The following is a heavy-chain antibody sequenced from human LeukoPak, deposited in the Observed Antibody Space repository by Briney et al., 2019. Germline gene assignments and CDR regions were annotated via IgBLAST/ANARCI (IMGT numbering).Heavy chain of an antibody. CDR3: ASNIDDSTGY. Sequence: SETLSLTCTVSGYSISSGYYWGWIRQPPGKGLEWIGSIYHSGSTYYNPSLKSRVTISVDTSKNQFSLKLSSVTAADTAVYYCASNIDDSTGYWGQGTLVTVSS. CDR1: GYSISSGYY. J-gene: IGHJ4*02. CDR2: IYHSGST. D-gene: IGHD3-3*01. V-gene: IGHV4-38-2*02.